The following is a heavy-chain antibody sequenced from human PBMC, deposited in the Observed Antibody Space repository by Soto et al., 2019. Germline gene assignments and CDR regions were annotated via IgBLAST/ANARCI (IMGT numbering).Heavy chain of an antibody. CDR3: TTENIAAAGTNYGMDV. D-gene: IGHD6-13*01. J-gene: IGHJ6*02. Sequence: GGSLRLSCAASGFTFSNAWMSWVRQAPGKGLEWVGRIKSKTDGGTTDHAAPVKGRFTISRDDSKNTLYLQMNSLKTEDTAVYYCTTENIAAAGTNYGMDVWGQGTTVTVSS. CDR2: IKSKTDGGTT. V-gene: IGHV3-15*01. CDR1: GFTFSNAW.